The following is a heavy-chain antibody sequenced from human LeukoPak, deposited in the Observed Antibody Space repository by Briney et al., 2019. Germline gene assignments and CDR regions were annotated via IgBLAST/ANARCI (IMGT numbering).Heavy chain of an antibody. CDR1: GFTFRSYW. J-gene: IGHJ4*02. D-gene: IGHD6-13*01. CDR2: IKQDGSEK. Sequence: GGSLRLSCAASGFTFRSYWMSWVRQAPGKGLEWVANIKQDGSEKYYVDSVKGRFTISRDNAKNSLYLQMNSLRAEDTAVYYCARAGSLWQQLSRWGQGTLVTVSS. CDR3: ARAGSLWQQLSR. V-gene: IGHV3-7*01.